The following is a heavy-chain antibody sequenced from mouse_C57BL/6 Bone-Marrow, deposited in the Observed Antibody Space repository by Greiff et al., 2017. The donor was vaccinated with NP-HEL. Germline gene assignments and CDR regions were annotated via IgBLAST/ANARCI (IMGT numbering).Heavy chain of an antibody. CDR3: ARWERENYYGSSPWYFDV. V-gene: IGHV8-12*01. J-gene: IGHJ1*03. CDR2: IYWDDDK. CDR1: GFSLSTSGMG. Sequence: QVTLKECGPGILQSSQTLSLTCSFSGFSLSTSGMGVSWIRQPSGKGLEWLAHIYWDDDKRYNPSLKSRLTISKDTSRNQVFLKITSVDTADTATYYCARWERENYYGSSPWYFDVWGTGTTVTVSS. D-gene: IGHD1-1*01.